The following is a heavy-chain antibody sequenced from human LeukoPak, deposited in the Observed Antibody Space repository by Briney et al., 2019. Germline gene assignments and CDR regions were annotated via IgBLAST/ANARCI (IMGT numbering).Heavy chain of an antibody. J-gene: IGHJ6*02. V-gene: IGHV3-21*04. CDR2: ISSSSRYI. Sequence: PGGSLRLSCAASGFTFSSYSMNWVRQAPGKGLEWVSSISSSSRYIYYADSVKGRFTISRDNAKNSLYLQMNSLRADDTAVYYCARDGETRYWGSGYYYGMDVWGQGTTVTVSS. CDR3: ARDGETRYWGSGYYYGMDV. D-gene: IGHD3-10*01. CDR1: GFTFSSYS.